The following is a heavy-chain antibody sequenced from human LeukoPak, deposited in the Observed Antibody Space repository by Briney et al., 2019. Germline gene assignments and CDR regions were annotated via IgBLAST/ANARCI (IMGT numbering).Heavy chain of an antibody. CDR2: IYTSGST. CDR3: AREGTGVAAAGTSDWFDP. V-gene: IGHV4-61*02. J-gene: IGHJ5*02. CDR1: GGSISSGSYY. Sequence: PSQTLSLTCTVSGGSISSGSYYWSWIRQPAGKGLEWIGRIYTSGSTNYNPSLKSRVTISVDTSKNQFSLKLSSVTAADTAVYYCAREGTGVAAAGTSDWFDPWGQGTLVTVSS. D-gene: IGHD6-13*01.